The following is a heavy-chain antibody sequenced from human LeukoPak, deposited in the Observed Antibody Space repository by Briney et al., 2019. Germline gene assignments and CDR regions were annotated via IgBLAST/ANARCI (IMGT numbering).Heavy chain of an antibody. V-gene: IGHV3-33*08. CDR1: GFTFSTYG. CDR2: IWNDEINK. J-gene: IGHJ4*02. Sequence: GGSLRLSCAASGFTFSTYGMHWVRQAPGKGLEWVALIWNDEINKHYADSVKGRFTISRDNSKNTLLLQMDSLRAEDTGVYYCARDFGDCSGGTCYSDYFDYWGQGTLVTVSS. CDR3: ARDFGDCSGGTCYSDYFDY. D-gene: IGHD2-15*01.